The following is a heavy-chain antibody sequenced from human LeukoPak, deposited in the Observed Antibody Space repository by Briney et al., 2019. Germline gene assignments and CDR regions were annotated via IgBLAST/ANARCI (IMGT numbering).Heavy chain of an antibody. V-gene: IGHV1-69*05. Sequence: ASVKVSCKASGGTFGSYAISWVRQAPGQGLEWMGRIIPIFGTANYAQKFQGRVTITTDESTSTAYMELSSLRSEDTAVYYCARNRGDIYDFWSGGFDYWGQGTLVTVSS. CDR1: GGTFGSYA. J-gene: IGHJ4*02. D-gene: IGHD3-3*01. CDR3: ARNRGDIYDFWSGGFDY. CDR2: IIPIFGTA.